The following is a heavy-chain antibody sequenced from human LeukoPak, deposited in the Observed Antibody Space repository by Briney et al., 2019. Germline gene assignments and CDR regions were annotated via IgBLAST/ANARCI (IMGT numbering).Heavy chain of an antibody. CDR2: ISGSGDTT. J-gene: IGHJ4*02. CDR3: AKGIAVAGNSQYFDY. V-gene: IGHV3-23*01. Sequence: GGSLRLSCAASGFTFSSYAMSWVRQAPGKGLEWVSGISGSGDTTHYAESVKGRFTISRDNSKNTVYLQMNSLRAEDTAVYYCAKGIAVAGNSQYFDYWGQGTLVIVSS. D-gene: IGHD6-19*01. CDR1: GFTFSSYA.